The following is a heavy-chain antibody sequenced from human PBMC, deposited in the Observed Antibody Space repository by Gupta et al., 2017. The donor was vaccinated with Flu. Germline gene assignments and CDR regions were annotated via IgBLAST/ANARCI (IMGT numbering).Heavy chain of an antibody. J-gene: IGHJ6*02. CDR1: GYTFTGYY. CDR3: ARDRGYHYYYYDIDV. D-gene: IGHD6-13*01. CDR2: INPNSGGT. V-gene: IGHV1-2*02. Sequence: QVQLVQSGAEVKTPGASVKVSCKASGYTFTGYYMHWVRQAPEQGFEWMGWINPNSGGTNYAQKFQGRVTMTRDTSISTAYMELSRLRSDDTAVYYCARDRGYHYYYYDIDVWGQGTTVTVSS.